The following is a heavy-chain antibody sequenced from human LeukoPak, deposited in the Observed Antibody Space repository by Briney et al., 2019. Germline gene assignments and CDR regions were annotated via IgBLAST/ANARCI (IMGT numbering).Heavy chain of an antibody. Sequence: PGGSLRLSCAASGFTFSNYWMHWVRQAPGKGPVWVSRIKSDGSSTRFADSVQGRFTISRDNGKNTLYLQMNSLRAEDTAVYYCARGGDSSNWYPGYFEYWGRGALVTVSS. CDR1: GFTFSNYW. D-gene: IGHD6-13*01. CDR3: ARGGDSSNWYPGYFEY. J-gene: IGHJ4*02. V-gene: IGHV3-74*01. CDR2: IKSDGSST.